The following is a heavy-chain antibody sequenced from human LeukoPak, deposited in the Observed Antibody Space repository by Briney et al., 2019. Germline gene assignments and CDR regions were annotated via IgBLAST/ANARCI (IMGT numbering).Heavy chain of an antibody. V-gene: IGHV4-30-2*01. CDR1: GVSISSGGYS. CDR3: ARVADSGSSWYYYFDY. CDR2: IYHSGST. Sequence: SETLSLTCAVSGVSISSGGYSWSWIRQPPGKGLEWIGYIYHSGSTYYNPSLKSRVTISVDRSKNQFSLKLSSVTAADTAVYYCARVADSGSSWYYYFDYWGQGTLVTVSS. J-gene: IGHJ4*02. D-gene: IGHD6-13*01.